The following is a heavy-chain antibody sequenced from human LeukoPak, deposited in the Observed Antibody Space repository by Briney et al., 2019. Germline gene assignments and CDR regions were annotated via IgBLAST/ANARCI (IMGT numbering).Heavy chain of an antibody. J-gene: IGHJ4*02. CDR3: AAVFAVDGTYY. D-gene: IGHD6-19*01. CDR2: ICRSRSYI. Sequence: GGSLRLSCAASGFTFSSYSMNWVRQAPGKGLEWVSSICRSRSYIYYADSVKGRFTISRDNAKNSLYLQMNSLRAEDTAVYCCAAVFAVDGTYYWGQGTLVTVSS. CDR1: GFTFSSYS. V-gene: IGHV3-21*01.